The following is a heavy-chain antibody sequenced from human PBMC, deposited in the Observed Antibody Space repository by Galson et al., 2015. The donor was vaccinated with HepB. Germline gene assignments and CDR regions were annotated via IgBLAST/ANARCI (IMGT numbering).Heavy chain of an antibody. Sequence: SLRLSCAASGFTFSNYWMSWVRQAPGKGLEWVANIKQDGSEKFYVDSVKGRFTMSRDNAKNSLYLQMNSLRAEDTAVYYCARGDYYDSSGYYVDAFDVWGQGTMVTVSS. CDR1: GFTFSNYW. D-gene: IGHD3-22*01. J-gene: IGHJ3*01. CDR3: ARGDYYDSSGYYVDAFDV. CDR2: IKQDGSEK. V-gene: IGHV3-7*03.